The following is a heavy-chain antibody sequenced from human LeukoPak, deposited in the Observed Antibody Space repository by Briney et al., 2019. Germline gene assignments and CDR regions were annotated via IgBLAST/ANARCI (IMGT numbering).Heavy chain of an antibody. CDR1: GGSFSGYY. CDR2: INHSGST. CDR3: AIGRVIANYDSSGYYSFDY. Sequence: KTSETLSLTCAVYGGSFSGYYWSWIRQPPGKGLEWIGEINHSGSTNYNPSLKSRVTISVDTSKNQFSLKLSSVTAADTAVYYCAIGRVIANYDSSGYYSFDYWGQGTLVTVSS. D-gene: IGHD3-22*01. J-gene: IGHJ4*02. V-gene: IGHV4-34*01.